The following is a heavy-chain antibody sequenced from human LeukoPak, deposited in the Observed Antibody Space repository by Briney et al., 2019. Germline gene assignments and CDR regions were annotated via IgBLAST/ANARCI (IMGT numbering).Heavy chain of an antibody. CDR3: ARERYYSDSSGFKY. V-gene: IGHV3-23*01. D-gene: IGHD3-22*01. CDR1: GFAFSTYA. CDR2: INGSDGGT. Sequence: GGSLRLSCAASGFAFSTYAMTWVRQAPGKGLEWVSTINGSDGGTYSADSVKGRFSISRDNSKNKLYLLMNSLRAEDTGLYYCARERYYSDSSGFKYWGQGALVTVPS. J-gene: IGHJ4*02.